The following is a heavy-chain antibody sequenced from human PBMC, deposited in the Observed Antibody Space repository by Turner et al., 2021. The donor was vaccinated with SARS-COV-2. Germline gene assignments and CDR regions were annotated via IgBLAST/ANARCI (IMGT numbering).Heavy chain of an antibody. CDR1: GFTFGDYA. CDR3: TSDSSGYYGEGGDY. Sequence: EVQLVESGGGLVQPGRSLRLSCTASGFTFGDYAMGWFRQAPGKGLEWVGFIRSKAYGGTTEYAASVKGRFTISRDDSKSIAYLQMNSLKTEDTAVYYCTSDSSGYYGEGGDYWGQGTLVTVSS. J-gene: IGHJ4*02. D-gene: IGHD3-22*01. CDR2: IRSKAYGGTT. V-gene: IGHV3-49*03.